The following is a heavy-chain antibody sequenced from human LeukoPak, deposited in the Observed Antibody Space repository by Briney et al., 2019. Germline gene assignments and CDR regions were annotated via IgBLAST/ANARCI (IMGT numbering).Heavy chain of an antibody. CDR1: GGSISSYY. D-gene: IGHD3-9*01. Sequence: SETLSLTCTVSGGSISSYYWSWIRQPPGKGLEWIGYIYYSGSTNYNPSLKSRVTISVDTSKNQLSLKLSSVTAADTAVYYCATQSGEDYDILTGSPDDAFDIWGQGTMVTVSS. V-gene: IGHV4-59*01. J-gene: IGHJ3*02. CDR3: ATQSGEDYDILTGSPDDAFDI. CDR2: IYYSGST.